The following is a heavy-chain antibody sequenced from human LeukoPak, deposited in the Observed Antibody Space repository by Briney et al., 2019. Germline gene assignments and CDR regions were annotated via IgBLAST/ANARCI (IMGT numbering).Heavy chain of an antibody. D-gene: IGHD4-17*01. J-gene: IGHJ6*03. Sequence: ASVKVSCKASGYTFTSYGISWVRQAPGQGLEWMGWISAYNGNTNYAQKLQGRVTMTTDTSTSTAYMELRSLRSDDTAVYYCARDWADYGDYVSPYYYYMDVWGKGTTVTVSS. CDR1: GYTFTSYG. CDR2: ISAYNGNT. CDR3: ARDWADYGDYVSPYYYYMDV. V-gene: IGHV1-18*01.